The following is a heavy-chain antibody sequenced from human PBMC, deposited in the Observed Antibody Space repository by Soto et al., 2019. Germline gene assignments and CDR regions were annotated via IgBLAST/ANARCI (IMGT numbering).Heavy chain of an antibody. Sequence: SVKVSCKASGGTFSSYAISWVRQAPGQGLEWMGGIIPIFGTANYAQKFQGRVTITADESASTAYMELSSLRSEDTAVYYCATGGDSSGYYYFLTIYYFDYWGQGTLVTVSS. V-gene: IGHV1-69*13. D-gene: IGHD3-22*01. CDR3: ATGGDSSGYYYFLTIYYFDY. CDR2: IIPIFGTA. CDR1: GGTFSSYA. J-gene: IGHJ4*02.